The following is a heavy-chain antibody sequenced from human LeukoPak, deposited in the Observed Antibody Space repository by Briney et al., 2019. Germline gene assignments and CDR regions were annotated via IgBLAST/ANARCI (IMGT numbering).Heavy chain of an antibody. Sequence: PSETLSLTCTVSGGSISSYYWSWIRQPAGKGLEWIGRIYTSGSTNYNPSLKSRVTMSVDTSKNQFSLKLSSVTAADTAVYYCAREYTHSSSWYVVPYYFDYWGQGTLVTVSS. CDR1: GGSISSYY. V-gene: IGHV4-4*07. J-gene: IGHJ4*02. CDR2: IYTSGST. D-gene: IGHD6-13*01. CDR3: AREYTHSSSWYVVPYYFDY.